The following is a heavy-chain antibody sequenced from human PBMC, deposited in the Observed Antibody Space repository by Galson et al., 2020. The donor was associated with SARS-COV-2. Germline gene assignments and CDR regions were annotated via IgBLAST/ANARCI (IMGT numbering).Heavy chain of an antibody. CDR2: VSNSGGA. V-gene: IGHV4-59*01. D-gene: IGHD3-16*02. J-gene: IGHJ5*02. CDR1: AASIINYY. CDR3: ASLNPYRT. Sequence: SETLSPTCTVSAASIINYYWSWIRQPPGTGLEWIGFVSNSGGAKSNPSLKSRVTISVDTSKNQFSLKLASVTTADTAVYYCASLNPYRTWGQGTLITVSS.